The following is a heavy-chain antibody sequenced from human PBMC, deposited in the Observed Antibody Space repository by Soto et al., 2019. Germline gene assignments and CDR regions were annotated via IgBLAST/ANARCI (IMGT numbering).Heavy chain of an antibody. V-gene: IGHV4-59*11. CDR3: ARDLIAPDAFDI. J-gene: IGHJ3*02. CDR2: IYYSGST. D-gene: IGHD3-22*01. CDR1: GGSISSHY. Sequence: QVQLQESGPGLVKPSETLSLTCTVSGGSISSHYWSWIRQPPGKGLEWIGYIYYSGSTNYNPSLKSRVTISVDTSKNQFSLKLSSVTAAATAVYYCARDLIAPDAFDIWGHGTMVTVSS.